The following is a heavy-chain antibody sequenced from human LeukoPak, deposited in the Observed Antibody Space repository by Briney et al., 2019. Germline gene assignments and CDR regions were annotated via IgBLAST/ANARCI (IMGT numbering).Heavy chain of an antibody. V-gene: IGHV3-64*01. J-gene: IGHJ6*03. D-gene: IGHD5-24*01. CDR1: GFTFSSYA. CDR2: ISSNGGST. Sequence: GGSLRLSCAASGFTFSSYAMHWVRQAPGKGLEYVSAISSNGGSTYYANSVKGRFTISRDNSKNTLYLQMGSLRAEDMAVYYCARLPGPEIPGYMDVWGKGTTVTISS. CDR3: ARLPGPEIPGYMDV.